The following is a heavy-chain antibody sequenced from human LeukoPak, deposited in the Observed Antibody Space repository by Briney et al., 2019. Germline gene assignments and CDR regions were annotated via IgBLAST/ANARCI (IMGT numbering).Heavy chain of an antibody. Sequence: SETLSLTCAVYGGSFSGYYWSWIRQPPGKGLEWIGEINHSGSTNYNPSLKSRVTISVDTSKNQFSLKLGSVTAADTAVYYCARTPSTITPDYWGQGTLVTVSS. CDR3: ARTPSTITPDY. V-gene: IGHV4-34*01. D-gene: IGHD5-12*01. J-gene: IGHJ4*02. CDR2: INHSGST. CDR1: GGSFSGYY.